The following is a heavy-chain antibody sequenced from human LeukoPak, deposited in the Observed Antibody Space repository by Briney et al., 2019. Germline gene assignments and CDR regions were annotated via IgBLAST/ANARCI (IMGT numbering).Heavy chain of an antibody. J-gene: IGHJ6*03. V-gene: IGHV4-59*11. CDR3: ARSARAVVVVPAAMAYYYYYMDV. CDR1: GGSISSHY. D-gene: IGHD2-2*01. CDR2: IYYSGST. Sequence: SETLSLTCTVSGGSISSHYWSWIRQPPGKGLEWIGYIYYSGSTNYNPSLKSRVTISVDTSKNQFSLKLSSVTAADTAVYYCARSARAVVVVPAAMAYYYYYMDVWGKGTTVTVSS.